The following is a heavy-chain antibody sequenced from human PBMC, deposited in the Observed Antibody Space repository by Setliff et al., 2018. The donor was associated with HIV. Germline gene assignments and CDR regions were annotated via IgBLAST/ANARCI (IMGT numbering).Heavy chain of an antibody. CDR1: GFSFSSYA. CDR3: ARDRADWNDEGSYY. V-gene: IGHV3-30*04. Sequence: PGGSLRLSCAGSGFSFSSYAMHWVRQAPGQGLEWVALISYDGSHKFFSDSVKGRFTISRDNSKDTLYLQMNSLRIDDTAVYFCARDRADWNDEGSYYWGQGTLVTVSS. D-gene: IGHD1-1*01. J-gene: IGHJ4*02. CDR2: ISYDGSHK.